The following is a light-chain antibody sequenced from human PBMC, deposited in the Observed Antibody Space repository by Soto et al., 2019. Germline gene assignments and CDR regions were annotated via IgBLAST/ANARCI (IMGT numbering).Light chain of an antibody. CDR1: QSIRSY. CDR3: QQGYSTLPYT. V-gene: IGKV1-39*01. J-gene: IGKJ2*01. Sequence: DIQMTQSPSSLSSSVGDIVTITCRASQSIRSYLNWYQQKPGKVPKLLIFSASRLQSVVPSRFRGSGSATDFTLTISHLQAEDSATYCCQQGYSTLPYTFGQGTKLAI. CDR2: SAS.